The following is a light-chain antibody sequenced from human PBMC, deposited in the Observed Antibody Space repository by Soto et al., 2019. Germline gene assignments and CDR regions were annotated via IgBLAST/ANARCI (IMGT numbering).Light chain of an antibody. J-gene: IGKJ1*01. Sequence: DIQMTQSTSTLRASVGDRVTITCRARQSISNWLAWYQQKPGTAPKVLIYHASNLQSGVPSRFSGSGSWTEFNITLSRLQTDDFATYYCQQYNSYSFCQGTKVEIK. V-gene: IGKV1-5*01. CDR2: HAS. CDR3: QQYNSYS. CDR1: QSISNW.